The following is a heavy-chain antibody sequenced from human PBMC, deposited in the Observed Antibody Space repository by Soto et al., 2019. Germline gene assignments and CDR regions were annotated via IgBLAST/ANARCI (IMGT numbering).Heavy chain of an antibody. D-gene: IGHD2-15*01. CDR3: ARHYCSGGGCYYFGS. CDR2: ISYSGST. V-gene: IGHV4-59*08. CDR1: GGSISSYY. Sequence: QVQLQESGPGLVKSSETLSLPCTVSGGSISSYYWSWIRQPPGKGLEWLGFISYSGSTNYNPSLKSRVTKSVDTSKNQFSLKLTSVTATDTALYFCARHYCSGGGCYYFGSWGQGTLVTVSS. J-gene: IGHJ4*02.